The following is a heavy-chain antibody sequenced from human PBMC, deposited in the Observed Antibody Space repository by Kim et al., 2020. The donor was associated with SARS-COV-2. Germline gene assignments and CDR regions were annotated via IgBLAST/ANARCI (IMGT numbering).Heavy chain of an antibody. CDR3: ARDYSSSLGMDV. Sequence: GGSLRLSCAASGFTFSSYGMHWVRQAPGKGLEWVAVIWYDGSNKYYADSVKGRFTISRDNSKNTLYLQMNSLRAEDTAVYYCARDYSSSLGMDVWGQGTTVTVSS. J-gene: IGHJ6*02. CDR1: GFTFSSYG. CDR2: IWYDGSNK. V-gene: IGHV3-33*08. D-gene: IGHD6-13*01.